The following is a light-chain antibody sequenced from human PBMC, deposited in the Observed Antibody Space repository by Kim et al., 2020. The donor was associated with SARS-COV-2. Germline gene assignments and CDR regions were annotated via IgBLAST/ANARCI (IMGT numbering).Light chain of an antibody. CDR2: EVS. V-gene: IGLV2-8*01. J-gene: IGLJ2*01. CDR3: SSYAGSNNLV. Sequence: GQSVTISCTGTSSDVGGYNYVSWYQQHPGKVPKLMIYEVSKRPSGIPDRFSGSKSGNTASLTVSGLQGEDEADYYCSSYAGSNNLVFGGGTQLTVL. CDR1: SSDVGGYNY.